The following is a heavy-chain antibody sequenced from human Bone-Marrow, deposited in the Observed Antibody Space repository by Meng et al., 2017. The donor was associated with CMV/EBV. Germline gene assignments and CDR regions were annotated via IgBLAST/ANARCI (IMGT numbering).Heavy chain of an antibody. V-gene: IGHV3-21*01. CDR3: ARDRARVVGAFYYYYGMDV. CDR2: ISSSSSYI. J-gene: IGHJ6*02. CDR1: GFTFSSYS. Sequence: ETLSLTCAASGFTFSSYSMNWVRQAPGKGLEWVSSISSSSSYIYYADSVKGRFTISRDNAKNSLYLQMNSLRAEDTAVYYCARDRARVVGAFYYYYGMDVWGQGTTVTVSS. D-gene: IGHD1-26*01.